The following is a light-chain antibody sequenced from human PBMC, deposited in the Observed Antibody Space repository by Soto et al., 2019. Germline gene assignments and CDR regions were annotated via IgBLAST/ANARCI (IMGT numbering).Light chain of an antibody. CDR2: LNNDGSH. J-gene: IGLJ2*01. CDR3: QTWGTGFQF. CDR1: SGHSSYA. V-gene: IGLV4-69*01. Sequence: QSVLTQSPSASASLGASVKLTCTPSSGHSSYAIAWHQKQPGKGPRYLMDLNNDGSHTKGDGIPDRFSGSSSGADRYLIISSLQSEDEADYYCQTWGTGFQFFGGGTKLTVL.